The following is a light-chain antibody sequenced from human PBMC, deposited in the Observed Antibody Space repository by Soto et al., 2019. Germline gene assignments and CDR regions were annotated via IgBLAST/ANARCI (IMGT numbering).Light chain of an antibody. CDR3: QHDETYPIT. V-gene: IGKV1-5*01. CDR1: QSISKW. J-gene: IGKJ5*01. CDR2: DAS. Sequence: DSRMPQSPSTLSASVGDRVTITCRASQSISKWLAWYQQKTGKAPKLLIYDASSLESGVPSRFSGSASGTAFNLTISSRQPDEFATYYCQHDETYPITFGQGKRLEI.